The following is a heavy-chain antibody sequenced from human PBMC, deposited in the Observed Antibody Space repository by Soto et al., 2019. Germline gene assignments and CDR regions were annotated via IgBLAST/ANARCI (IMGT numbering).Heavy chain of an antibody. CDR2: ISDSGGSP. CDR1: GFTFSSYA. D-gene: IGHD3-22*01. CDR3: AIEISGYAVVIKAHYYFMEV. Sequence: PGGSLRLSCEASGFTFSSYAMSWVRQALGMGLEWVSAISDSGGSPYYADSVKGRFTISRDNSKNTLYPQMNSLRAEDTALYHCAIEISGYAVVIKAHYYFMEVWGKGTTVTVSS. V-gene: IGHV3-23*01. J-gene: IGHJ6*03.